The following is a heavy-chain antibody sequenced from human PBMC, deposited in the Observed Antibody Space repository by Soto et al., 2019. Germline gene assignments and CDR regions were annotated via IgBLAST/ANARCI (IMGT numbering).Heavy chain of an antibody. Sequence: GGSLRLSCVASGFTFSGSSMNWVRQAPGKGLERVSSISDSSTNIYYADSVKGRFTISRDNAKNSLYLQMHSLRAEDTALYYCASSFSWYYYNWGQGTLVTVSS. J-gene: IGHJ4*02. D-gene: IGHD3-10*01. CDR1: GFTFSGSS. V-gene: IGHV3-21*01. CDR2: ISDSSTNI. CDR3: ASSFSWYYYN.